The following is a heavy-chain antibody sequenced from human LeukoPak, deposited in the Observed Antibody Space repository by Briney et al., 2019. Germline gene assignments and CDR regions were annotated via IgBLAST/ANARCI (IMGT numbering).Heavy chain of an antibody. Sequence: GGSLRLSCAASGFTFSNYAMSWVRQAPGKGLEWVSAITGSGGTTYYADSVKGRFTISRDNSKNTLYLQMNSLRAEDTAVYYCAKDLGDYSGTYYNSFDLWGQGTLVTVSS. J-gene: IGHJ5*02. CDR3: AKDLGDYSGTYYNSFDL. CDR1: GFTFSNYA. D-gene: IGHD1-26*01. CDR2: ITGSGGTT. V-gene: IGHV3-23*01.